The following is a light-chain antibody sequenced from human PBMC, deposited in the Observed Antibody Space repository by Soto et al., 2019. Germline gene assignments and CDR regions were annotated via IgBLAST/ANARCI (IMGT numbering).Light chain of an antibody. V-gene: IGLV2-14*01. Sequence: QSALTQPASVSGSPGQSITISCTGTSSDVGAYKYVSWYQQHPGKAPKLMIYEVSNRPSGVSNRFSGSKSGNTASVTISGLQAEDGADYYCSSYTSTNTQVFGTGTKVTVL. CDR1: SSDVGAYKY. CDR2: EVS. CDR3: SSYTSTNTQV. J-gene: IGLJ1*01.